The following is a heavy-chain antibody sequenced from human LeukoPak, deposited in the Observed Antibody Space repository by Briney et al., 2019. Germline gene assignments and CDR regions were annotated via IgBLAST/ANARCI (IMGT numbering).Heavy chain of an antibody. Sequence: SETLSLTCTVSGGPISGYYWSWIRQPPGKGLEWIGYLYYSGSTNYNPSLKSRVTISVDTSKNQFSLKLSSVTAADTAVYYCARDEDSAYGSGSYLSWGQGTLATVSS. CDR2: LYYSGST. CDR1: GGPISGYY. V-gene: IGHV4-59*01. CDR3: ARDEDSAYGSGSYLS. J-gene: IGHJ5*02. D-gene: IGHD3-10*01.